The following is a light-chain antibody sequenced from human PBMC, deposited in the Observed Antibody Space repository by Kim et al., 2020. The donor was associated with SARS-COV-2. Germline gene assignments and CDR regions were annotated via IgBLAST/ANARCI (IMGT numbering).Light chain of an antibody. CDR2: SNN. J-gene: IGLJ3*02. V-gene: IGLV1-44*01. Sequence: SELTQPPSASGTPGQRVTISCSGSSSNIGSNTVNWYQQLPGTAPKLLIYSNNQRPSGVPDRFSGSKSGTSASLAISGLQSEDEADYYCAAWDDSLNGRGVFGGGTQLTVL. CDR1: SSNIGSNT. CDR3: AAWDDSLNGRGV.